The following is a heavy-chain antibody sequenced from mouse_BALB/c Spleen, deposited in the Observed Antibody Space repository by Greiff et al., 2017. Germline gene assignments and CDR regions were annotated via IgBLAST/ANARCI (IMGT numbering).Heavy chain of an antibody. Sequence: EVQGVESGGGLVQPGGSLKLSCAASGFTFSSYTMSWVRQTPEKRLEWVAYISNGGGSTYYPDTVKGRFTISRDNAKNTLYLQMSSLKSEDTAMYYCARYDYYFDYWGQGTTLTVSS. CDR3: ARYDYYFDY. CDR1: GFTFSSYT. J-gene: IGHJ2*01. D-gene: IGHD2-4*01. CDR2: ISNGGGST. V-gene: IGHV5-12-2*01.